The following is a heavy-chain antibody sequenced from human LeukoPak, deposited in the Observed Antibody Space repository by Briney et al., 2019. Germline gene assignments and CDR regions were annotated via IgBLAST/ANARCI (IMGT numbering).Heavy chain of an antibody. V-gene: IGHV5-51*01. CDR2: IYPGDSDT. D-gene: IGHD6-13*01. CDR1: GYRFTTYW. J-gene: IGHJ4*02. Sequence: GESLKISCXASGYRFTTYWIGWVRQMPGKGLEWMGIIYPGDSDTRYSPSFQGQVTISADKSISTAYLQLSSLKASDTAMYYCARRTTSSWYDFDYWGQGTLVTVSS. CDR3: ARRTTSSWYDFDY.